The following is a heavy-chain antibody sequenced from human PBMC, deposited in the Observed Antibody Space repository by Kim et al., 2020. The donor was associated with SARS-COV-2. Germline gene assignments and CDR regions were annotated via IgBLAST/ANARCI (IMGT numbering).Heavy chain of an antibody. CDR2: IYYSGST. CDR1: GGSISSSSYY. Sequence: SETLSLTCTVSGGSISSSSYYWGWIRQPPGKGLEWIGSIYYSGSTYYNPSLKSRVTISVDTSKNQFSLKLSSVTAADTAVYYCARLWFGELFNWFDPWDQGTLVTVSS. CDR3: ARLWFGELFNWFDP. V-gene: IGHV4-39*01. D-gene: IGHD3-10*01. J-gene: IGHJ5*02.